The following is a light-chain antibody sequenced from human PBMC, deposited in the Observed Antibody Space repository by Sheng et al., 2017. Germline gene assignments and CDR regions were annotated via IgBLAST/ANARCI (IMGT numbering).Light chain of an antibody. Sequence: EIVLTQSPATLSLSPGERATLSCRASQSVSSYLAWYQQKPGQAPRLLIYDASNRATGIPARFSGSGSGTDFTLTISSLQSADFAVYYCQQYETWPLTFGGGTKVEIK. CDR1: QSVSSY. CDR2: DAS. V-gene: IGKV3-11*01. CDR3: QQYETWPLT. J-gene: IGKJ4*01.